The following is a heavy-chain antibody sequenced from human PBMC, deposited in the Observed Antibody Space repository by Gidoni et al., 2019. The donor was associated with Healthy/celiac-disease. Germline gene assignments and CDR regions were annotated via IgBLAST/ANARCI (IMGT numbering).Heavy chain of an antibody. CDR2: INHSGST. Sequence: QVQLQQWGAGLLKPSETLSLTCAVYGGSFSGYYWTWIRRPPGKGLEWIGEINHSGSTNYNPSLKSRVTISVDTSKNQFSLKLSSVTAADTAVYYCARVHRGYCGGDCYRPPYYYYGMDVWGQGTTVTVSS. CDR1: GGSFSGYY. D-gene: IGHD2-21*02. J-gene: IGHJ6*02. CDR3: ARVHRGYCGGDCYRPPYYYYGMDV. V-gene: IGHV4-34*01.